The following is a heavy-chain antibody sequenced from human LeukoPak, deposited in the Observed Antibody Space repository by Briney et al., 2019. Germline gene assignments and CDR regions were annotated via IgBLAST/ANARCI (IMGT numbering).Heavy chain of an antibody. CDR1: GFTFSSCA. Sequence: GRSLRLSCAASGFTFSSCAMHWVRQAPGKGLEWVAVISYDGSNKYYADSVKGRFTISRDNPKNTLYLQMNSLRAEDTAVYYCARVEEVVINPPGTGNGMDVWGQGTTVTVSS. V-gene: IGHV3-30-3*01. CDR3: ARVEEVVINPPGTGNGMDV. J-gene: IGHJ6*02. D-gene: IGHD3-22*01. CDR2: ISYDGSNK.